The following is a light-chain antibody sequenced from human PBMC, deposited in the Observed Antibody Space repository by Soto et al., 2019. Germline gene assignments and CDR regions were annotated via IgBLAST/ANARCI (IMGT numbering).Light chain of an antibody. J-gene: IGKJ5*01. V-gene: IGKV3-15*01. CDR1: QSVRGN. CDR3: QQYNNWPFIT. Sequence: IVMTQSHPTLSVSPSERATLSFRASQSVRGNLAWYQQKPGQSPRLLIYGASSRATGIPARFSGSGSGTEFTLTISSLQSEDFAVYYCQQYNNWPFITFGQGTRLEIK. CDR2: GAS.